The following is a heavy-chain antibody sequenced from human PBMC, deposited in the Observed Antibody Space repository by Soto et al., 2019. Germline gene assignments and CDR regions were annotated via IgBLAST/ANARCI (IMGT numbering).Heavy chain of an antibody. J-gene: IGHJ4*02. D-gene: IGHD4-17*01. Sequence: PGGSLRLSCAASGFTFDDYTMHWVRQAPGKGLEWVSLISWDGGSTYYADSVKGRFTISRDNSKNSLYLQMNSLRTEDTALYYCAKAIYYGDKRGGFDYWGPGTLLTVSS. CDR3: AKAIYYGDKRGGFDY. V-gene: IGHV3-43*01. CDR1: GFTFDDYT. CDR2: ISWDGGST.